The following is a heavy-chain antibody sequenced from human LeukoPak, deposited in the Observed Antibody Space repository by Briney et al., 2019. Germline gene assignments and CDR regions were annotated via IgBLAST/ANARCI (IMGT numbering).Heavy chain of an antibody. D-gene: IGHD6-6*01. J-gene: IGHJ4*02. CDR2: INPNSGGT. CDR1: GYTFTCYY. Sequence: ASVKVSCKASGYTFTCYYMHWVRQAPGQGLEWMGWINPNSGGTNYAQKLQGRVTMTRDTSISTAYMELSRLRSDDTAVYYCARASRSILAARRGGLDYWGQGTLVTVSS. CDR3: ARASRSILAARRGGLDY. V-gene: IGHV1-2*02.